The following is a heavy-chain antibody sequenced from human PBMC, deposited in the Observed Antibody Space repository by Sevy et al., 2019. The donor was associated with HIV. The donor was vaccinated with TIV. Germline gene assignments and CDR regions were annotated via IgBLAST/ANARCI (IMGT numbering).Heavy chain of an antibody. V-gene: IGHV3-30*18. CDR1: GFTFSSYG. CDR2: ISYDGSNK. Sequence: GGSLRLSCAASGFTFSSYGMHWVRQAPGKGLEWVAVISYDGSNKYYADSVKGRFTISRDNSKNTLYLQMNSLRAEDTAVYYCAKGESSGWYYDYGMDVWGQGTTVTVSS. CDR3: AKGESSGWYYDYGMDV. J-gene: IGHJ6*02. D-gene: IGHD6-19*01.